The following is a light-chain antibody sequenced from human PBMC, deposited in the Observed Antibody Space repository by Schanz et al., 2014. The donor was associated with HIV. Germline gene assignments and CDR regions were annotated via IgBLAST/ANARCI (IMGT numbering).Light chain of an antibody. CDR2: EVS. J-gene: IGLJ2*01. CDR1: SSDVGGYKY. Sequence: QSVLTQPPSASGSPGQSVTISCTGTSSDVGGYKYVSWYQQHPGKAPKLLIYEVSKRPLGVPDRFSGSKSGNTASLTVSRLQAEDEADYYCTSYAGSNNLVFGGGTQLTVL. CDR3: TSYAGSNNLV. V-gene: IGLV2-8*01.